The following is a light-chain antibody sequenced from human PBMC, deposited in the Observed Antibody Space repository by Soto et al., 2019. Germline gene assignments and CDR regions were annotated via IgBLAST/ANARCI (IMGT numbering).Light chain of an antibody. Sequence: EVVMTQSPATLSVSPGESATLSCWASQSIGTTLVWYQQKPGQAPRLLMSGAFKRATGVPARFRGSGSGTDFTLTISSVQSEDFAVYYCQQYSDWPITFGQGTRLE. J-gene: IGKJ5*01. CDR1: QSIGTT. CDR3: QQYSDWPIT. V-gene: IGKV3-15*01. CDR2: GAF.